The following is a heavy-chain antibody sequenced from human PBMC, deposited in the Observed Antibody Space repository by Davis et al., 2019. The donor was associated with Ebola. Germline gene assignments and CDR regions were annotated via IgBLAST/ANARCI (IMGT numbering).Heavy chain of an antibody. Sequence: ASVKVSCKASGYTFTSYGISWVRQAPGQGLEWMGWISAYNGNTNYAQKLQGRVTMTTDTSTSTAYMELRSLTSDDTAVYYCAREGPMEVANYFYYYMDVWGKGTTVTVSS. J-gene: IGHJ6*03. D-gene: IGHD5-12*01. CDR1: GYTFTSYG. V-gene: IGHV1-18*01. CDR3: AREGPMEVANYFYYYMDV. CDR2: ISAYNGNT.